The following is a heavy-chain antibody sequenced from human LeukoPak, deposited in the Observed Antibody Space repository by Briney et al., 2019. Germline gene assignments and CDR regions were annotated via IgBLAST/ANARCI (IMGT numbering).Heavy chain of an antibody. CDR3: ASGRDIGYDYGDFFDY. J-gene: IGHJ4*02. V-gene: IGHV3-48*01. Sequence: GSLRPSCAASGFTFSSYSMNWVRQAPGKGLEWVSYISSSSSTIYYADSVKGRFTISRDNAKNSLYLQMNSLRAEDTAVYYCASGRDIGYDYGDFFDYWGQGTLVTVSS. CDR1: GFTFSSYS. D-gene: IGHD4-17*01. CDR2: ISSSSSTI.